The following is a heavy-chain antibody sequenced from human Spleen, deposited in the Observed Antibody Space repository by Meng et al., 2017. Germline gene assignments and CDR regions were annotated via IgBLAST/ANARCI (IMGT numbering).Heavy chain of an antibody. Sequence: VRMGRLGAEFEKPGASVKVSWKASGYTLTAYYMHWVRQAPGQGLEWMGRVITNSGDTNYVQKFQGRVTMTRDTSMSTVYMELSRLISDDTAVYYCARGNNYAFEYWGQGTLVTVSS. V-gene: IGHV1-2*06. J-gene: IGHJ4*02. CDR1: GYTLTAYY. CDR2: VITNSGDT. CDR3: ARGNNYAFEY. D-gene: IGHD5-18*01.